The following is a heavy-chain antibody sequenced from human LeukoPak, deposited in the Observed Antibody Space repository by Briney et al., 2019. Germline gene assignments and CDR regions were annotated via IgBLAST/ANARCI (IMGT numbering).Heavy chain of an antibody. V-gene: IGHV3-23*01. CDR3: ARDSRLAVAGTGLDY. D-gene: IGHD6-19*01. J-gene: IGHJ4*02. CDR1: GFTFSTYA. CDR2: ISGSGSST. Sequence: PGGSLRLSCAASGFTFSTYAMSWVRQAPGKGLEWVSVISGSGSSTYYADSVKGRFTISRDNSKNTLYLQMNSLRAEDTAVYYCARDSRLAVAGTGLDYWGQGTLVTVSS.